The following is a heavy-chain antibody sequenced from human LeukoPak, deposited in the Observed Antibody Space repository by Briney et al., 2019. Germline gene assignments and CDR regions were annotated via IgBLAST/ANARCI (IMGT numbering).Heavy chain of an antibody. Sequence: GGSLRLSCAASGFTLSSYEMNWVGLAPEKGLEWISYLSRTGNSIYYADSVKGRFINSRDNAQNMLFLQMNTLRVDDTAVYYCVREAPFDYWGHGTLVTVPS. V-gene: IGHV3-48*03. D-gene: IGHD6-6*01. J-gene: IGHJ4*01. CDR2: LSRTGNSI. CDR1: GFTLSSYE. CDR3: VREAPFDY.